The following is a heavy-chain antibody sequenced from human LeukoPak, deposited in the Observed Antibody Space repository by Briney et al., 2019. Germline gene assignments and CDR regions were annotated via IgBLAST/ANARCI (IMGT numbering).Heavy chain of an antibody. CDR3: ARDRLYGAGSTWFDP. CDR1: GFTFSSYE. CDR2: ISSSGSTI. D-gene: IGHD3-10*01. V-gene: IGHV3-48*03. Sequence: PGGSLRLSCAASGFTFSSYEMNWVRQAPGKGLEWVSYISSSGSTIYYADSVKGRFTISRDNAKNSLYLQMNSLRAEDTAVYYCARDRLYGAGSTWFDPWVQGTLVTVSS. J-gene: IGHJ5*02.